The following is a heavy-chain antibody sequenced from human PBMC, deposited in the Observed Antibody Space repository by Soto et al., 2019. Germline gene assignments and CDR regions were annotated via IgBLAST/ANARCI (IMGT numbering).Heavy chain of an antibody. CDR1: GFTVSGNY. Sequence: EVQLVESGGGLIQPGGSLRLSCAASGFTVSGNYITWVRQAPGKGLEWVSVIFSGDNTYYSDSVKGRFTISRDNSKNTVYIQMNRLRGDDTAVYFCATGLTLPVRPSFDTWGQGTLLTVSS. D-gene: IGHD2-21*02. CDR2: IFSGDNT. V-gene: IGHV3-53*01. J-gene: IGHJ5*02. CDR3: ATGLTLPVRPSFDT.